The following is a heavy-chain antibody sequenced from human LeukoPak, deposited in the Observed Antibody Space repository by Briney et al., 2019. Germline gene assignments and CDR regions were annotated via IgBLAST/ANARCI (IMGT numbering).Heavy chain of an antibody. V-gene: IGHV4-39*07. CDR1: GDSISRSSDY. Sequence: SETLSLTCTVSGDSISRSSDYWGWIRQPPGKGPEWIGRIYTSGSTNYNPSLKSRVTMSVDTSKNQFSLKLSSVTAADTAVYYCARDGFEGFDYWGQGTLVTVSS. J-gene: IGHJ4*02. D-gene: IGHD3-9*01. CDR3: ARDGFEGFDY. CDR2: IYTSGST.